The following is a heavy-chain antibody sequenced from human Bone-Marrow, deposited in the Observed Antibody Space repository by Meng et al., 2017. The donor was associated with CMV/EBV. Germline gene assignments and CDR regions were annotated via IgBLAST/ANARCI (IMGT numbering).Heavy chain of an antibody. D-gene: IGHD2-2*01. V-gene: IGHV3-23*01. CDR2: ISGSGGST. Sequence: GGSLRLSCAASGFTFSSYAMSWVRQAPGKGLEWVSAISGSGGSTYYADSVKGRFTISRDNAKNSLYLQMNSLRAEDTALYYCARAWAAMDYYYYGMDVWGQGTTVTVSS. CDR1: GFTFSSYA. J-gene: IGHJ6*02. CDR3: ARAWAAMDYYYYGMDV.